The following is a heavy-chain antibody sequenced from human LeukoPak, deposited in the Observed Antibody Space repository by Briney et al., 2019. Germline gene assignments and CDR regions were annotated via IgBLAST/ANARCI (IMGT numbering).Heavy chain of an antibody. CDR1: GFTFSSYW. CDR2: INHNGNVN. V-gene: IGHV3-7*03. D-gene: IGHD3-16*01. CDR3: ARGGGLDV. J-gene: IGHJ6*02. Sequence: GGSLRLSCVASGFTFSSYWMNWARQAPGKGLEWVASINHNGNVNYYVDSVKGRFTISRDNAKNSLYLQMSNLRAEDTAVYFCARGGGLDVWGQGATVTVSS.